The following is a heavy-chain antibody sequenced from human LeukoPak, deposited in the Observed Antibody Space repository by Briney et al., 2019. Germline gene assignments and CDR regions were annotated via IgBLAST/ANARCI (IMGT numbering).Heavy chain of an antibody. D-gene: IGHD3-10*01. V-gene: IGHV1-46*03. CDR1: GYTFTSYY. J-gene: IGHJ4*02. CDR2: INPSGGST. Sequence: ASVKVSCKASGYTFTSYYMHWVRQAPGQGLEWMGIINPSGGSTSYAQKFQDRVTMTRDTSTSTVYMELSSLRSEDTAVYYCARVYDYYGSGSLSGALDYWGQGTLVTVSS. CDR3: ARVYDYYGSGSLSGALDY.